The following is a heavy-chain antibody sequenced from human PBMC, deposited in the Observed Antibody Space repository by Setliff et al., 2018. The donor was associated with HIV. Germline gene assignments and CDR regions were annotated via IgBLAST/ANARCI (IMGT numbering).Heavy chain of an antibody. D-gene: IGHD4-17*01. CDR1: GVTVSKNY. J-gene: IGHJ2*01. V-gene: IGHV3-66*02. Sequence: PGGSLRLSCAASGVTVSKNYMSWVRQAPGKGLEWASVIYTGGATFYADSVKARFTIFRDNSRNTLYLQMNSLRAEDTAVYYCARSNLRRYGDPDWYFDLWGRGTLVTVSS. CDR2: IYTGGAT. CDR3: ARSNLRRYGDPDWYFDL.